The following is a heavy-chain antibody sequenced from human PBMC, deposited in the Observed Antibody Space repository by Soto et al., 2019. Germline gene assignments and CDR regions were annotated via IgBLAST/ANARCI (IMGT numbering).Heavy chain of an antibody. Sequence: QVQLVQSGAEVKKPGSSVKVSCKASGGTFRSYSISWVRQAPGQELEWMGGIIPIFDITHDAQKIQGRVTITPDESTSAAHIELSSLVSDDTAVYYCARPDEGGYSSTHHYYYALDVWGQGTTFTV. D-gene: IGHD3-22*01. CDR3: ARPDEGGYSSTHHYYYALDV. CDR1: GGTFRSYS. V-gene: IGHV1-69*01. CDR2: IIPIFDIT. J-gene: IGHJ6*02.